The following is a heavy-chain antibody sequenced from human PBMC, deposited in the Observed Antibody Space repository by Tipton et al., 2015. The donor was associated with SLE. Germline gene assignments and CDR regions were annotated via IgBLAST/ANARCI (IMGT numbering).Heavy chain of an antibody. CDR3: ARWLVPTLDALDF. D-gene: IGHD5-12*01. J-gene: IGHJ3*01. CDR2: IRNKPYGGRA. V-gene: IGHV3-49*04. CDR1: GFSFGVYA. Sequence: SLRLSCSASGFSFGVYALSWVRQAPGKGLEFVGFIRNKPYGGRAEYAASVKGRFSISRDDSKSIAYLQMNSLKSEDTAVYYCARWLVPTLDALDFWGHGTMVTVSS.